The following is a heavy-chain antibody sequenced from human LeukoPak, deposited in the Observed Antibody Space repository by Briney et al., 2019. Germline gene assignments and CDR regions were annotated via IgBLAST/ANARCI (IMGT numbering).Heavy chain of an antibody. CDR2: INHSGST. Sequence: SETLSLTCAVYGGSFSGYYWSWIRQPPGKGLEWIGEINHSGSTNYKPSLKSRVTISVDTSKNQFSLKLSSVTAADTAVYYCARGHSVVPSHYMDVWGKGTTVTVSS. V-gene: IGHV4-34*01. J-gene: IGHJ6*03. D-gene: IGHD2-2*01. CDR1: GGSFSGYY. CDR3: ARGHSVVPSHYMDV.